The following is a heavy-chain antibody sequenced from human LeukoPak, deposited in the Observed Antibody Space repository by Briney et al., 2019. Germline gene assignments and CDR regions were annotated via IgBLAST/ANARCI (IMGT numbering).Heavy chain of an antibody. CDR2: ISWDSGII. CDR3: VKDQTTVSLSGWFDP. Sequence: PGRSLRLSCAASGFIFDDYAMHWVRQAPGKGLEWVSGISWDSGIIGYADSVKGRFTIGRDNAKNSLYLQMDSLRPEDTALYYCVKDQTTVSLSGWFDPWGQGTLVIVSS. J-gene: IGHJ5*02. CDR1: GFIFDDYA. D-gene: IGHD4-17*01. V-gene: IGHV3-9*01.